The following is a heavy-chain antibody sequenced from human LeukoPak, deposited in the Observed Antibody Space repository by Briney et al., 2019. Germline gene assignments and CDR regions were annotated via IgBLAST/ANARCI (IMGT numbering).Heavy chain of an antibody. V-gene: IGHV3-23*01. CDR2: ISGSGGST. D-gene: IGHD3-10*01. J-gene: IGHJ5*02. CDR3: AKAALMVRGVTGWFDP. CDR1: GFTFSSYA. Sequence: GRSLGLSCAASGFTFSSYAMHWVRQAPGKGLEWVSAISGSGGSTYYADSVKGRFTISRDNSKNTLYLQMNSLRAEDTAVYYCAKAALMVRGVTGWFDPWGQGTLVTVSS.